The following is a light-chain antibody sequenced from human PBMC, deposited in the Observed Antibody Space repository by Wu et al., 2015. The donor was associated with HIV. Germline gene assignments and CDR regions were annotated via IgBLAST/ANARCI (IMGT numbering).Light chain of an antibody. CDR2: DAS. J-gene: IGKJ2*01. Sequence: EIVLTQSPATLSFSPGETATLSCRASQSVSGALAWYQKRPGQSPRLLMYDASSRATGIPARFSGSGSATDFTLTISSLEPEDFAVYYCQQRSNWPPYTFGQGTKLEIK. V-gene: IGKV3-11*01. CDR1: QSVSGA. CDR3: QQRSNWPPYT.